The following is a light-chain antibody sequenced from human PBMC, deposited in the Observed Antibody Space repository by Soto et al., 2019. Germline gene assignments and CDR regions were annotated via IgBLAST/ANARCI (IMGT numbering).Light chain of an antibody. CDR2: EVG. CDR3: TSYTSSGTVV. CDR1: SSDVGLYNF. V-gene: IGLV2-14*01. Sequence: QSALTQPASVSGSPGQSITISCTGTSSDVGLYNFVSWYQHHPGKAPKLLIYEVGNRPSGVSNRFSGSKSGNTASLTISGLQAEDEANYYCTSYTSSGTVVFGGGTKLTVL. J-gene: IGLJ2*01.